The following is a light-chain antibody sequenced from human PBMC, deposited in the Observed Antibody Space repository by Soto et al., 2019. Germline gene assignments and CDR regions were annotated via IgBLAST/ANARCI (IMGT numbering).Light chain of an antibody. CDR1: QGISSY. J-gene: IGKJ3*01. Sequence: DIQLTQSPSFLSASVGDRVTITCRASQGISSYLAWYQQKPGKAPKLLIYAASTLPSGVPSRFSGSGSGTEFTLTISSLQPEDFATYCCQQLNSYPLTFGPGTKVDNK. CDR2: AAS. V-gene: IGKV1-9*01. CDR3: QQLNSYPLT.